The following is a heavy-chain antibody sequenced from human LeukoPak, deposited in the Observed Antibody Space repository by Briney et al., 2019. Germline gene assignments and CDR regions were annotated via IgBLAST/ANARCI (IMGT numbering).Heavy chain of an antibody. Sequence: PGGSLRLSCAASGFTFSSYAMHWGRQAPGKGLEWGAVISYDGSNNYYAASVKGRFTISTDNSKNTLYLQMNSLRAEDTAVYYCASSGVVMKFDYWGQGTLVTVSS. V-gene: IGHV3-30-3*01. CDR3: ASSGVVMKFDY. CDR1: GFTFSSYA. CDR2: ISYDGSNN. J-gene: IGHJ4*02. D-gene: IGHD3-3*01.